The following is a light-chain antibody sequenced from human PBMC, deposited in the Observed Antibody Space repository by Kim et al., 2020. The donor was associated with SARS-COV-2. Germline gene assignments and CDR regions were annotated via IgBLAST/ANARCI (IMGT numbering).Light chain of an antibody. Sequence: SVSPGQTACSIWSGDKLEYKYVCWYQQKAGQSPVLLIYQDTKSPSGIPERFSGSNSGNTATLTISGTQAMDKSDYYCQTWDSSSVIFGGGTQLTVL. CDR3: QTWDSSSVI. CDR1: KLEYKY. V-gene: IGLV3-1*01. CDR2: QDT. J-gene: IGLJ2*01.